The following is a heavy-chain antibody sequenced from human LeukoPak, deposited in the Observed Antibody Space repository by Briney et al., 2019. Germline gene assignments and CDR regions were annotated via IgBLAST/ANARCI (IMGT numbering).Heavy chain of an antibody. J-gene: IGHJ4*02. CDR3: ARDSLDYSNYGPDY. V-gene: IGHV3-74*01. D-gene: IGHD4-11*01. CDR1: GFTFSNYW. CDR2: INSDGINT. Sequence: GGSLRLSCAASGFTFSNYWMHWVRQAPGKGLVWVSRINSDGINTSYADSVKGRFTISRDNAKNTLNLQMNSLRAEDTAVYYCARDSLDYSNYGPDYWGQGTLVTVSS.